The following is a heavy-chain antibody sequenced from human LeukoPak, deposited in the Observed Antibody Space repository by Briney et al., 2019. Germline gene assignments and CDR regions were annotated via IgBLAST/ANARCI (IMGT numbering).Heavy chain of an antibody. CDR1: GFTFIGYD. CDR2: IGIRGDT. Sequence: PGGSLRLSCAASGFTFIGYDMHWVRQVIGKGLEWVSAIGIRGDTHYSGSVKGRFTISRENAESSLYLQMSSLRAEDTAVYYCARGGIQVSGIDEFDYWGQGTLVTVSS. CDR3: ARGGIQVSGIDEFDY. D-gene: IGHD6-19*01. J-gene: IGHJ4*02. V-gene: IGHV3-13*01.